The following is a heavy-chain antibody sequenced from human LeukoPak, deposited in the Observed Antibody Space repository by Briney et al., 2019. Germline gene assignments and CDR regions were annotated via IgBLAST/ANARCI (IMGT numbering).Heavy chain of an antibody. J-gene: IGHJ5*02. V-gene: IGHV4-39*01. Sequence: TSGTLSLTCAVSGGSISSNNWWGWVRQPPGKGLEWIGSIYDSGSTYYNPSLKSRVTISVDTSKNQFSLKLNSVTAADTAVYYCARHYGPWGQGTLVTVSS. CDR2: IYDSGST. D-gene: IGHD3-10*01. CDR3: ARHYGP. CDR1: GGSISSNNW.